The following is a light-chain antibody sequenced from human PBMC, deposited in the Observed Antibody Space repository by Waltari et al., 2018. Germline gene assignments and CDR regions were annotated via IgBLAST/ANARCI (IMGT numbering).Light chain of an antibody. CDR3: CSDTLKDWV. V-gene: IGLV2-11*01. CDR2: DVS. Sequence: QSALTQSRSVSGSPGQSVTISCTGSSNDVGGYNYVSWYQQHPGKAPKLMIYDVSKRPSGVPDRFACSKAGNTASLTISGLQAEDEADYYCCSDTLKDWVFGGGTQLTVL. CDR1: SNDVGGYNY. J-gene: IGLJ3*02.